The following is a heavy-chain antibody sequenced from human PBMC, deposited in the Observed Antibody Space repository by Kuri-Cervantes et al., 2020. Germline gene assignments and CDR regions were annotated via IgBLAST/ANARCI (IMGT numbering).Heavy chain of an antibody. CDR2: IYHSGST. Sequence: GSLRLSCAVSGGSISSSNWWSWVRQPPGKGLEWIVEIYHSGSTNYNPSLKSRVTISVEKSKNQCSLKLSSVTAADTVVYYCASKDRRNYYFDRWGQGTLVTVSS. CDR1: GGSISSSNW. D-gene: IGHD2-15*01. CDR3: ASKDRRNYYFDR. J-gene: IGHJ4*02. V-gene: IGHV4-4*02.